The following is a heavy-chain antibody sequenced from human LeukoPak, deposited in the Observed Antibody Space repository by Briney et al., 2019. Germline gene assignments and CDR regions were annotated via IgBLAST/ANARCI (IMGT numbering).Heavy chain of an antibody. Sequence: FETLCLTCAVYGGSFSGYYWSWIRQPPGKGLEWIGEINHSGSTNYNPSLKSRVTMSVDTSKNQFSLRLSSVTAADTAVYYCARHLNGGCYPLDHWGQGT. D-gene: IGHD2-8*01. V-gene: IGHV4-34*01. J-gene: IGHJ4*02. CDR2: INHSGST. CDR3: ARHLNGGCYPLDH. CDR1: GGSFSGYY.